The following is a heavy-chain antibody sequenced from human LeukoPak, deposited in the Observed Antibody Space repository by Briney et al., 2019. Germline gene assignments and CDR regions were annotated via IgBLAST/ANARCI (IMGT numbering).Heavy chain of an antibody. J-gene: IGHJ4*02. V-gene: IGHV1-46*01. Sequence: ASVKVSCKASGYTFTGYYMHWVRQAPGQGLEWMGIINPSGDSTTYTQKFQGRVTMTRDTSTSTVYMELSSLRSEDTAVYYCARGDPISGNYHWATPNFDYWGQGTLVTVSS. CDR3: ARGDPISGNYHWATPNFDY. D-gene: IGHD1-26*01. CDR2: INPSGDST. CDR1: GYTFTGYY.